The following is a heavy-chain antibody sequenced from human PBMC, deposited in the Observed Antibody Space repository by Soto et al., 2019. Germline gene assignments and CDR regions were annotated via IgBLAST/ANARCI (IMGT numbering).Heavy chain of an antibody. J-gene: IGHJ6*02. Sequence: GASVQVSCKASGYTFTSYGMSWVRQAPGQGLEWMGWISAYNGNTNYAQKLQGRVTMTTDTSTSTAYMELRSLRSDDTAVYYCASSSIVVVTAIYYYYGMDVWGQGTTVTVSS. D-gene: IGHD2-21*02. CDR2: ISAYNGNT. CDR1: GYTFTSYG. CDR3: ASSSIVVVTAIYYYYGMDV. V-gene: IGHV1-18*01.